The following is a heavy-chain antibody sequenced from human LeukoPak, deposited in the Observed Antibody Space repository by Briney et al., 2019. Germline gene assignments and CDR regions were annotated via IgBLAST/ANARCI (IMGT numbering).Heavy chain of an antibody. D-gene: IGHD5-24*01. CDR2: ISSYGGST. CDR3: VKDEVKSRDGYNLGAFDI. CDR1: GFTFSSYA. Sequence: GGSLRLSCSASGFTFSSYAMHWVRQAPGKGLEYVSAISSYGGSTYYTDSVKVRFTIYRDNPRNTLYLQISTLRAEDTAVYYCVKDEVKSRDGYNLGAFDIWGQGTTVTVSS. V-gene: IGHV3-64D*09. J-gene: IGHJ3*02.